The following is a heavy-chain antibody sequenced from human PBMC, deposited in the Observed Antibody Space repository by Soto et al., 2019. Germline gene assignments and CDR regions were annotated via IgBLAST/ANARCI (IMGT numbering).Heavy chain of an antibody. V-gene: IGHV1-46*01. CDR1: GYTFTSYY. Sequence: ASVKVSCKASGYTFTSYYMHWVRQAPGQGLEWMGIINPSGGSTSYAQKFQGRVTMTRDTSTSTVYMKLSSLRSEDTAVYYCARDITIFGVVIQNYYGMDFWGQGTTVTVSS. CDR3: ARDITIFGVVIQNYYGMDF. J-gene: IGHJ6*02. CDR2: INPSGGST. D-gene: IGHD3-3*01.